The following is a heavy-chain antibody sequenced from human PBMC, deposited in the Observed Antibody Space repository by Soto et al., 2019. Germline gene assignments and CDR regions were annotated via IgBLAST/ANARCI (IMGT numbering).Heavy chain of an antibody. CDR2: IIPIFGTA. CDR3: ARSVGYYDSSRYSSPLYYFDY. CDR1: GGTFSSYA. Sequence: ASVKVSCKASGGTFSSYAISWVRQAPGQGLEWMGGIIPIFGTANYAQKFQGRVTITADKSTSTAYMELSSLRSEDTAVYYCARSVGYYDSSRYSSPLYYFDYWGQGTPVTVYS. D-gene: IGHD3-22*01. V-gene: IGHV1-69*06. J-gene: IGHJ4*02.